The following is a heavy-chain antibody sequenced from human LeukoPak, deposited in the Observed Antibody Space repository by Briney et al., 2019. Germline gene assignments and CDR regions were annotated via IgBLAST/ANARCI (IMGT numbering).Heavy chain of an antibody. D-gene: IGHD2-15*01. V-gene: IGHV1-69*01. J-gene: IGHJ4*02. Sequence: GSSVKVSCKASGGTFSSYAISWVRQAPGQGLEWMGGIIPIFGTANYAQKFQGRVTITADESTSTAYMELSSLRSEDTAVYYCASGYCSGGSCYPPASLYWGQGTLVTVSS. CDR2: IIPIFGTA. CDR1: GGTFSSYA. CDR3: ASGYCSGGSCYPPASLY.